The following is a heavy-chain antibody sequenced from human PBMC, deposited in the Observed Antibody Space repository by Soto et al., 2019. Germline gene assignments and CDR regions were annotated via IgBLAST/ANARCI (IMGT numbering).Heavy chain of an antibody. Sequence: SETLSLTCAVYGGSFSGYYWSWIRQPPGKGLEWIGEINHSGSTNYNPSLKSRVTISVDTSKNQFSLKLSSVTAADTAVYYCARGSVVTGPNAFDIWGQGTTVTVSS. CDR2: INHSGST. CDR1: GGSFSGYY. CDR3: ARGSVVTGPNAFDI. V-gene: IGHV4-34*01. D-gene: IGHD3-22*01. J-gene: IGHJ3*02.